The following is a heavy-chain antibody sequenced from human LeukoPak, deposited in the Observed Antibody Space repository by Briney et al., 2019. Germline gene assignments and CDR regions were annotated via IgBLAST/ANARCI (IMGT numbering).Heavy chain of an antibody. Sequence: GSLRLSCAASGFTFSSYGMHWVRQAPGKGLEWVAFIRYDGSNKYYADSVKGRFTISRDNSKNTLYLQMNSLRAEDTAVYYCAKDRGVNMITFGGVIVYWGQGTLVTVSS. CDR3: AKDRGVNMITFGGVIVY. CDR2: IRYDGSNK. CDR1: GFTFSSYG. D-gene: IGHD3-16*02. J-gene: IGHJ4*02. V-gene: IGHV3-30*02.